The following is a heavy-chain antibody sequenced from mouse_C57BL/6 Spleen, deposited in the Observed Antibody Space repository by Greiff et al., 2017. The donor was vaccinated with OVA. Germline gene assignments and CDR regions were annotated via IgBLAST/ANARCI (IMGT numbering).Heavy chain of an antibody. CDR1: GYSITSGYY. V-gene: IGHV3-6*01. CDR3: ARRVTVYFDY. Sequence: EVQLQESGPGLVKPSQSLSLTCSVTGYSITSGYYWNWIRQFPGNKLEWMGYISYDGSNNYNPSLKNRISITRDTSKNQFFLKLNSVTTEDTATYYCARRVTVYFDYWGQGTTLTVSS. J-gene: IGHJ2*01. D-gene: IGHD2-2*01. CDR2: ISYDGSN.